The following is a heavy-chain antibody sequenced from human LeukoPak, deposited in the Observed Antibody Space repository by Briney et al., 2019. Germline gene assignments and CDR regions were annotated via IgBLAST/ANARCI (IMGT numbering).Heavy chain of an antibody. D-gene: IGHD3-16*01. J-gene: IGHJ3*02. CDR2: IKFDGSAT. V-gene: IGHV3-7*01. CDR1: GFTLSSYW. CDR3: ARYYDPPVGDAFDI. Sequence: GGSLRLSCVASGFTLSSYWMSWVRQAPGKGLEWVANIKFDGSATYYVDSVKGRFTISRDDAKNSLYLQMNSLRGEDTAVYYCARYYDPPVGDAFDIWGQGTMVTVSS.